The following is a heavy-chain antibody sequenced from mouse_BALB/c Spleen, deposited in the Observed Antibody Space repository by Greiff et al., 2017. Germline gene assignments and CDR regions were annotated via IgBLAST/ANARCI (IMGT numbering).Heavy chain of an antibody. D-gene: IGHD2-4*01. CDR3: AREGPYDYDFFDY. CDR1: GYTFTSYV. Sequence: VQLQQSGPELVKPGASVKMSCKASGYTFTSYVMHWVKQKPGQGLEWIGYINPYNDGTKYNEKFKGKATLTSDKSSSTAYMELSSLTSEDSAVYDCAREGPYDYDFFDYWGQGTTLTVSS. CDR2: INPYNDGT. V-gene: IGHV1-14*01. J-gene: IGHJ2*01.